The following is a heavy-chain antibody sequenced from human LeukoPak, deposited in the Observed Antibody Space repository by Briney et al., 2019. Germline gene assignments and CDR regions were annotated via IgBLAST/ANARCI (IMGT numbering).Heavy chain of an antibody. CDR3: ARAAAVAGTGFDP. V-gene: IGHV1-8*01. CDR1: GYTFTRYD. CDR2: MNPNSGNT. J-gene: IGHJ5*02. D-gene: IGHD6-19*01. Sequence: GASVKVSCKASGYTFTRYDINWVRQATGQGLEWMGWMNPNSGNTGYAQKFQGRVTMTRNTSISTAYMELSSLRSEDTAVYYCARAAAVAGTGFDPWGQGTLVTVSS.